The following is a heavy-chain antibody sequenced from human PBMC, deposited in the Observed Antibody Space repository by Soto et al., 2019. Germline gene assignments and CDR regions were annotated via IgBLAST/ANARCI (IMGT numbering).Heavy chain of an antibody. CDR3: AKDRRSYSSGWYYFDY. CDR2: ISGSGGST. D-gene: IGHD6-19*01. V-gene: IGHV3-23*01. CDR1: EFSFSSYA. Sequence: PGGSLRLSCAASEFSFSSYAMSWVRQAPGKGLEWVSAISGSGGSTYYADSVKGRFTISRDNSKNTLYLQMNSLRAEDTAVYYCAKDRRSYSSGWYYFDYWGQGTLVTVSS. J-gene: IGHJ4*02.